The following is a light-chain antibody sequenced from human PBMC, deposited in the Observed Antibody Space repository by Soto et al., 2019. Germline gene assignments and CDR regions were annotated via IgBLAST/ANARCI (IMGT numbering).Light chain of an antibody. CDR3: DDCPSGSTLV. J-gene: IGLJ2*01. Sequence: QSALTQPASVSGSPGQTVTISCTGTSSDMGGYTFICWYQQHPAKARKLMHYNVYHRPPGISHRFSGSRSGNTASLTISGVQAEDEDHDDCDDCPSGSTLVFGGGTKLTVL. V-gene: IGLV2-14*03. CDR2: NVY. CDR1: SSDMGGYTF.